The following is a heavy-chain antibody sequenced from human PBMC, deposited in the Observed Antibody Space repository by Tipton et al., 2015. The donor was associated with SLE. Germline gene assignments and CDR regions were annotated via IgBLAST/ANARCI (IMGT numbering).Heavy chain of an antibody. CDR3: AKPRGSRGAFDM. Sequence: SLRLSCAASGFTFSSHAMTWVRRAPGRDLEWVSTISASGDTTDYADSVKGRFTISRDNSKKEVFLHMSSLRDEDTAVYYCAKPRGSRGAFDMWAKGQWSPSLQ. J-gene: IGHJ3*02. CDR2: ISASGDTT. CDR1: GFTFSSHA. V-gene: IGHV3-23*01.